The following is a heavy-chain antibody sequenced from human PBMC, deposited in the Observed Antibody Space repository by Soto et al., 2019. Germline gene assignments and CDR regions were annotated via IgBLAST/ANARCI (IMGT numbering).Heavy chain of an antibody. Sequence: LRLSCAASGFSFGSYALSWVRQAPGKGLEWVSTISGSDGKTFYADSVKGRFSIPRDTSQSTLYLQMNSLRADDTAMYYCARWSYLDYWGQGTRVTVSS. D-gene: IGHD3-3*01. CDR2: ISGSDGKT. CDR1: GFSFGSYA. J-gene: IGHJ4*02. V-gene: IGHV3-23*01. CDR3: ARWSYLDY.